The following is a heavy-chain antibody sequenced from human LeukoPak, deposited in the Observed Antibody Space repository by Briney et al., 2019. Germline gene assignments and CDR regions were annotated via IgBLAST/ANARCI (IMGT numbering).Heavy chain of an antibody. D-gene: IGHD6-13*01. J-gene: IGHJ3*01. Sequence: GGSLRLPCAASGFTFSSYAMSWVRQAPGKGLEWDSAISGSGGSTYYADSVKGRFTISRDNSKNTLYLQMNSPRAEDTALYYCAKDSYSTRLPSLGFDFWGRGTMVTVSS. V-gene: IGHV3-23*01. CDR2: ISGSGGST. CDR1: GFTFSSYA. CDR3: AKDSYSTRLPSLGFDF.